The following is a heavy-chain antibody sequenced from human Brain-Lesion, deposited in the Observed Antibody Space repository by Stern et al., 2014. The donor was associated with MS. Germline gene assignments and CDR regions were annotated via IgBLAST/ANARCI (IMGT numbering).Heavy chain of an antibody. CDR2: IDPSDSNP. CDR3: ARHMGEGLSIDY. D-gene: IGHD3-16*01. Sequence: VQLVESGAEVKKPGESLRISCKGSGYSFTRDWISWVRQMPGKGLEWMGRIDPSDSNPNYSPSFQGHVTIAADKSINTAYLDWRSLKASDTAMYYCARHMGEGLSIDYWGQGTLVTVSS. CDR1: GYSFTRDW. V-gene: IGHV5-10-1*03. J-gene: IGHJ4*02.